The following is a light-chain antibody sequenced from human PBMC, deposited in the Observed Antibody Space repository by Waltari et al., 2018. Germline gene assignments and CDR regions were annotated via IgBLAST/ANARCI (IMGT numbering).Light chain of an antibody. J-gene: IGKJ1*01. V-gene: IGKV1-5*01. CDR3: QQYNSYWT. Sequence: DIQMTQSPSTLSASVGDRVTNTCRASQSISSWLAWYQQKPGKAPKLLIYDASSLESGVPSRFSGSGSGTEFTLTISSLQPDDFATYYCQQYNSYWTFGQGTKVEIK. CDR1: QSISSW. CDR2: DAS.